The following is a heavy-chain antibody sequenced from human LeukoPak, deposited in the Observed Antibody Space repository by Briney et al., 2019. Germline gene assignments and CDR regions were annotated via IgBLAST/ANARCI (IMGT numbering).Heavy chain of an antibody. J-gene: IGHJ4*02. CDR2: INPKNGER. CDR3: APSAYSDCGLGHFDY. Sequence: GASVKVSCKASGYTLTEYDVHWVRQAPGKGLEWMGRINPKNGEREYEQRFQGRVTMTRETASSTAYMELSRLRSDDTAVYYCAPSAYSDCGLGHFDYWGQGTLVTVSS. V-gene: IGHV1-2*06. CDR1: GYTLTEYD. D-gene: IGHD2-21*02.